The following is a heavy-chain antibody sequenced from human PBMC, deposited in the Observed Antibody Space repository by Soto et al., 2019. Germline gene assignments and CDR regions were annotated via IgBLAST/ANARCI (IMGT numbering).Heavy chain of an antibody. J-gene: IGHJ6*02. CDR3: ARDFSKVGARGSYYGMDV. CDR2: IIPIFGTA. D-gene: IGHD1-26*01. CDR1: GGTFSSYA. Sequence: GASVKVSCKASGGTFSSYAISWVRQAPGQGLEWMGGIIPIFGTANYAQKFQGRVTITADKSTSTAYMELSSLRSEDTAVYYCARDFSKVGARGSYYGMDVWGQGTTVTSP. V-gene: IGHV1-69*06.